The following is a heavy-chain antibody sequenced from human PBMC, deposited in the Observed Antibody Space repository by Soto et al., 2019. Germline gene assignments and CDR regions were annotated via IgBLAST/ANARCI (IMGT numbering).Heavy chain of an antibody. V-gene: IGHV4-4*02. CDR3: ARSIVVVPAAHGRHYYYYYMDV. Sequence: SETLSLTCAVSGGSISSSNWWSWVRQPPGKGLEWIGEIYHSGSTNYNPSLKSRVTISVDKSKNQFSLKLSSVTAADTAVYYCARSIVVVPAAHGRHYYYYYMDVWGKGTTVTVSS. D-gene: IGHD2-2*01. J-gene: IGHJ6*03. CDR2: IYHSGST. CDR1: GGSISSSNW.